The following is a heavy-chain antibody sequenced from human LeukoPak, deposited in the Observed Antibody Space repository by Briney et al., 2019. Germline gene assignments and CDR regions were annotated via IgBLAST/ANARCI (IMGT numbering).Heavy chain of an antibody. D-gene: IGHD3-9*01. J-gene: IGHJ3*02. Sequence: GGSLRLSCAASGFTFSSYAMSWVRQAPGKGLEWVSAISGSGGSTYYADSVKGRCTISRDNSKNTLYLQMNSLRAEDTAVYYCAKNGDDILTGYYTDAFDIWGQGTMVTVSS. CDR1: GFTFSSYA. CDR2: ISGSGGST. V-gene: IGHV3-23*01. CDR3: AKNGDDILTGYYTDAFDI.